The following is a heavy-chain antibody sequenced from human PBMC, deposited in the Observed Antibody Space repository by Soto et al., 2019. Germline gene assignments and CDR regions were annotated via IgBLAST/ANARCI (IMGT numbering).Heavy chain of an antibody. CDR1: GFSLTTTGVG. D-gene: IGHD3-16*01. CDR3: THSWGSRSLYYGMDV. Sequence: QITLTESGPTLVKPTQTLTLTCTFSGFSLTTTGVGVGWIRQPPGKALEWLALIYWNDEKRYRPYLRNRLTITKDTSKNQVVLTMTNMDPVDTGTYFCTHSWGSRSLYYGMDVWGQGTTVTVSS. J-gene: IGHJ6*02. V-gene: IGHV2-5*01. CDR2: IYWNDEK.